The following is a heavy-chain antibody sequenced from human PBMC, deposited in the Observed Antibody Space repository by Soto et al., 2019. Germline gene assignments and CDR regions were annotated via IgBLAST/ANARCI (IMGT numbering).Heavy chain of an antibody. CDR2: IYYSGST. V-gene: IGHV4-59*01. CDR3: ARAAGSGSFLFDY. J-gene: IGHJ4*02. Sequence: SETLSLTCTVSGGSISSYYWNWIRQPPGKGLEWIGYIYYSGSTNYNPSLKSRVTISVDTSKNQFSLKLSSVTAADTAVYYCARAAGSGSFLFDYWGQGTLVTVSS. D-gene: IGHD3-10*01. CDR1: GGSISSYY.